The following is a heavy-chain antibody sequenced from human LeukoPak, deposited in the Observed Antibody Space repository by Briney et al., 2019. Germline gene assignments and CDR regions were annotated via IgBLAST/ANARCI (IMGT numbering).Heavy chain of an antibody. V-gene: IGHV3-23*01. J-gene: IGHJ4*02. CDR3: AKDRTVVVPAAITPDY. D-gene: IGHD2-2*01. CDR2: ISGSGGST. Sequence: GGSLRLSCAASGFTFSSYAMSWVRQAPGKGLEWVSAISGSGGSTYYADSVKGRSTISRDNSKNTLYLQMNSLRAEDTAVYYCAKDRTVVVPAAITPDYWGQGTLVTVSS. CDR1: GFTFSSYA.